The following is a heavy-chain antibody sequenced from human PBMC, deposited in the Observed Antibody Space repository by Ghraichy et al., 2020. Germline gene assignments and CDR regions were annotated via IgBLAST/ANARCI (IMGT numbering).Heavy chain of an antibody. D-gene: IGHD4-11*01. V-gene: IGHV4-34*01. CDR2: ITHSGST. CDR3: ARDYTH. CDR1: GGSFSGYY. J-gene: IGHJ4*02. Sequence: SETLSLTCAVYGGSFSGYYWIWIRQIPGKGLEWIGEITHSGSTNYNPSLKSRVTISADTSRNHLSLKLSSVTAADTAVYYCARDYTHWGQGTLVTVSS.